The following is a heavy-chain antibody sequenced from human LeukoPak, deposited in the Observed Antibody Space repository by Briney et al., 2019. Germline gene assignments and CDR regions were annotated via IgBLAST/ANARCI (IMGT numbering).Heavy chain of an antibody. D-gene: IGHD4-17*01. Sequence: PSETLSLTCAVYGGSFSGYYWSWIRQPPGKGLEWIGEINHSGSTNYNPSLKSRVTISVDTSKNQFSLKLSSVTAADTVVYYCASTVTTRVGNWFDSWGQGTLVTVSS. V-gene: IGHV4-34*01. J-gene: IGHJ5*01. CDR2: INHSGST. CDR3: ASTVTTRVGNWFDS. CDR1: GGSFSGYY.